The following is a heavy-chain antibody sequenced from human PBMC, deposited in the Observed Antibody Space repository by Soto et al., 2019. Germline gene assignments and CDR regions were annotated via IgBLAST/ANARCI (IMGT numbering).Heavy chain of an antibody. D-gene: IGHD4-4*01. J-gene: IGHJ3*02. V-gene: IGHV3-33*01. CDR3: ARDVASRGWYSNYVFDDAFDI. CDR1: GFTFSSYG. Sequence: GGSLRLSCAASGFTFSSYGMHWVRQAPGKGLEWVAVIWYDGSNKYYADSVKGRFTISRDNSKNTLYLQMNSLRAEDTAGYYCARDVASRGWYSNYVFDDAFDIWGQGTMVTVSS. CDR2: IWYDGSNK.